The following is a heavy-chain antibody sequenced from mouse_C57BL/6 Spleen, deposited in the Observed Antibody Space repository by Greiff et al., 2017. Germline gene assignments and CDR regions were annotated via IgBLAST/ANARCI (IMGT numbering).Heavy chain of an antibody. Sequence: QVQLKESGAELVKPGASVKISCKASGYAFSSYWMNWVKQRPGKGLEWIGQIYPGDGDTNYNGKFKGKATLTADKSSSTAYMQLSSLTSEDSAVYFCARQGLRLWYFDVWGTGTTVTVSS. CDR3: ARQGLRLWYFDV. CDR2: IYPGDGDT. D-gene: IGHD2-4*01. J-gene: IGHJ1*03. V-gene: IGHV1-80*01. CDR1: GYAFSSYW.